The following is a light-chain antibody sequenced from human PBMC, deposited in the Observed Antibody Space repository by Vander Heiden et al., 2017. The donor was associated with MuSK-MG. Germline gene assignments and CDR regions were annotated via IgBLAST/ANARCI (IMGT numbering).Light chain of an antibody. CDR2: YDD. V-gene: IGLV1-36*01. Sequence: QSVLTQPPSVSEAPSQSVTISCSGSSSNIGNNAVNWYQQLPGEAPNLLIFYDDVRPSGVSDRFSGSKSGTSASLAISGLQSEDEADYYCAAWDDSLNGAVFGGGTKLTVL. J-gene: IGLJ2*01. CDR3: AAWDDSLNGAV. CDR1: SSNIGNNA.